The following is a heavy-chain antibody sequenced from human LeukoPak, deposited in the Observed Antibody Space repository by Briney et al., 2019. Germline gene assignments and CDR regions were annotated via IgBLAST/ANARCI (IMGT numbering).Heavy chain of an antibody. J-gene: IGHJ4*02. CDR2: LSYDGSNK. CDR3: ARDRTIFGVVIAYYFDY. Sequence: PGRSLRLSCAASGFTFSSYAMHWVRQAPGKGLEWVAVLSYDGSNKYYADSVKGRFTISRDNSKNTLYLQMNSLRAEDTAVYYCARDRTIFGVVIAYYFDYWGQGTLVTVSS. V-gene: IGHV3-30-3*01. CDR1: GFTFSSYA. D-gene: IGHD3-3*01.